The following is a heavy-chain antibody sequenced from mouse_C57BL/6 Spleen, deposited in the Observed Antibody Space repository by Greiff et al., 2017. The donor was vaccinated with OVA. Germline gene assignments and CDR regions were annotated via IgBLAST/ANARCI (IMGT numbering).Heavy chain of an antibody. CDR3: ASGGPLDY. Sequence: QVQLQQPGAELVKPGASVKLSCKASGYTFTSYWMQWVKQRPGQGLEWIGEIDPSDSYTNYNQKFKGKATLTVDTSSSTAYMQLSSLTSEDSAVYYCASGGPLDYWGQGTTLTVSS. V-gene: IGHV1-50*01. CDR2: IDPSDSYT. CDR1: GYTFTSYW. J-gene: IGHJ2*01.